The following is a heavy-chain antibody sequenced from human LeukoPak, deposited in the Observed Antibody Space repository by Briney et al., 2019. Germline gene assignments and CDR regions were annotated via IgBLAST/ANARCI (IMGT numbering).Heavy chain of an antibody. V-gene: IGHV3-23*01. Sequence: GTSLRLSCAVSGFTFSSSWMSWVRQAPGKGLEWVSAISGSGGSTYYADSVKGRFAISRDNSENTFVLEMNSLRAEDTAVYYCATTRPYGTTWAGAFEDWGQGTPVTVSS. D-gene: IGHD6-19*01. J-gene: IGHJ4*01. CDR3: ATTRPYGTTWAGAFED. CDR1: GFTFSSSW. CDR2: ISGSGGST.